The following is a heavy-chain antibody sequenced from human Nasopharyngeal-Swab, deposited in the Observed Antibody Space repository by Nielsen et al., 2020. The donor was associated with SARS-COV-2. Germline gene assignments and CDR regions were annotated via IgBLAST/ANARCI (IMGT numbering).Heavy chain of an antibody. Sequence: SETLSLTCTVSGGSISSSSYYWGWIRQPPGKGLEWIGSIYYSGSTYYNPSLKSRVTISVDTSKNQFSLKLSSVTAADTAVYYCARDGTPRDYFDYWGQGTLVTVSS. CDR3: ARDGTPRDYFDY. CDR2: IYYSGST. D-gene: IGHD1-26*01. CDR1: GGSISSSSYY. V-gene: IGHV4-39*02. J-gene: IGHJ4*02.